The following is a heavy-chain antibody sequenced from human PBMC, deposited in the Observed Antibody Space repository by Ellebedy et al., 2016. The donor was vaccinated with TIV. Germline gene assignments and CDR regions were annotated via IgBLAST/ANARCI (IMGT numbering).Heavy chain of an antibody. CDR2: IYSSGGT. D-gene: IGHD3-3*01. CDR3: ARDIKRITIFGVVIPKGRGAFDI. CDR1: EFTFSSYA. V-gene: IGHV3-23*05. J-gene: IGHJ3*02. Sequence: GESLKISCAASEFTFSSYAMSWVRQAPGRGLEWVSTIYSSGGTYYADSVKGRFTISRDNSKNTLYLQMNSLRAEDTAVYYCARDIKRITIFGVVIPKGRGAFDIWGQGTMVTVSS.